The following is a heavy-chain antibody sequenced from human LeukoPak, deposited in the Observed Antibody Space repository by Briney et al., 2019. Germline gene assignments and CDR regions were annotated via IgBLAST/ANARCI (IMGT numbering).Heavy chain of an antibody. D-gene: IGHD3-9*01. CDR2: ISTYNGDT. CDR1: GYWFRSFG. V-gene: IGHV1-18*01. Sequence: ASVNVSCKTSGYWFRSFGINWVRQAPGQGLEWMGWISTYNGDTNYAQKFQDRVTMTTDTSTSTAYMEVRRLRSDDTAVYYCAGDGEILTGYQGVNWFDPWGQGTLVTVSS. J-gene: IGHJ5*02. CDR3: AGDGEILTGYQGVNWFDP.